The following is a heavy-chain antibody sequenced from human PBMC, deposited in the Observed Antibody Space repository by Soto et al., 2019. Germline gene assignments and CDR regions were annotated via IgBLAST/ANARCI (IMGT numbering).Heavy chain of an antibody. J-gene: IGHJ4*02. CDR1: GFTFSSYG. CDR3: AKDRYSGTYPTDFDY. V-gene: IGHV3-30*18. CDR2: IPYDGGNE. D-gene: IGHD1-26*01. Sequence: GGSLRLSXAGSGFTFSSYGIHWVRQAPGKGLEWVALIPYDGGNEKYTESVKDRFTISRDDSHNVAYLQMSSLRTEDTAMYYCAKDRYSGTYPTDFDYWGQGSLVTVSS.